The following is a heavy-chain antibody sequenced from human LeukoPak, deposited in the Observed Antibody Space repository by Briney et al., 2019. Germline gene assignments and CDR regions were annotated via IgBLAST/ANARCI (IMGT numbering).Heavy chain of an antibody. V-gene: IGHV3-74*01. Sequence: GESLRLSCAASGFTFSSYCMHWVRQAPGKGLLWVSRINSDGSSTSYADSVKGRFTISRDNAKNTLYLQMNSLRAEDTAVYYCVRDGQRGEAAGLYFDYWGQGTLVTVSS. CDR2: INSDGSST. CDR3: VRDGQRGEAAGLYFDY. D-gene: IGHD6-13*01. CDR1: GFTFSSYC. J-gene: IGHJ4*02.